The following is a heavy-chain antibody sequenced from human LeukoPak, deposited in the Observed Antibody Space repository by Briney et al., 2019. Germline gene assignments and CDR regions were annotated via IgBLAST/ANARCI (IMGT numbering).Heavy chain of an antibody. CDR3: ARGFGAYGVNPFHFDS. CDR2: IYHSGVT. CDR1: GGSISSGGYS. Sequence: PSQTLSLTCVVSGGSISSGGYSWRWVRQPPGKAPEWIGSIYHSGVTYYNPSLKSRLTISVDTSSQRFSLNLTSVTAADTAVYYCARGFGAYGVNPFHFDSWGPGTLVSVSS. D-gene: IGHD4-23*01. J-gene: IGHJ4*02. V-gene: IGHV4-30-2*01.